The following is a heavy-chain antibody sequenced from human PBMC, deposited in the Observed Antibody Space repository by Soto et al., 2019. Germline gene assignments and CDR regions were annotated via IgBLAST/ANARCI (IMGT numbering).Heavy chain of an antibody. CDR1: GGSISHYY. Sequence: QVQLQESGPGLVKPSETLSLTCAVSGGSISHYYWSWIRQPAGKGLEWIGRIYSGGSTNYNPSLKSRVTMSVDTSKNQFSLNLNSVTAADAAIYFCARGPGGFGDFSLDYWGQGTLVTVFS. CDR3: ARGPGGFGDFSLDY. CDR2: IYSGGST. D-gene: IGHD3-10*01. V-gene: IGHV4-4*07. J-gene: IGHJ4*02.